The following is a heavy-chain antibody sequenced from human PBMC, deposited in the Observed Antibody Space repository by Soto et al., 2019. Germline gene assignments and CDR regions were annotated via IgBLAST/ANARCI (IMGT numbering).Heavy chain of an antibody. D-gene: IGHD3-3*01. V-gene: IGHV3-53*01. CDR3: AREPLWSGSLPLDAFDI. CDR2: VYIDGTT. J-gene: IGHJ3*02. Sequence: PGGSLRLSCAASGFTVTDTYMSWVRQAPGKGLEWVSVVYIDGTTNYADSVRGRFIVSRDSSKNTLYLQMNSLRAEDTAVYYCAREPLWSGSLPLDAFDIWRQGTMVTVSS. CDR1: GFTVTDTY.